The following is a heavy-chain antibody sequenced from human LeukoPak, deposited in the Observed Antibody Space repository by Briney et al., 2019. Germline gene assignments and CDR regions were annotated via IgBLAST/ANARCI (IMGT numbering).Heavy chain of an antibody. D-gene: IGHD5-18*01. Sequence: SETLSLTCTVSSGSISTYYWSWIRQPPGKGLEYIGYIYYTGTTNYNPSLKSRVTISVDTSKNQFSLKLTSVTAADTAVYYCARGEYNYGGHNWFDPWGQGILVTVSS. CDR1: SGSISTYY. J-gene: IGHJ5*02. V-gene: IGHV4-59*01. CDR3: ARGEYNYGGHNWFDP. CDR2: IYYTGTT.